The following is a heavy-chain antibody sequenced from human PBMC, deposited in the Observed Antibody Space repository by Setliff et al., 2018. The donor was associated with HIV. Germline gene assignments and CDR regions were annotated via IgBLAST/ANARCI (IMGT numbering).Heavy chain of an antibody. D-gene: IGHD3-16*01. Sequence: ASVKVSCKTSGFIFADYAIHWVRQAPGQRLEWMAWINAYNGDTKYSQRFKDRISVTRDTHMRTVYMELRSLRSEDTSVYYCARDRTFVMGTPPFDPWGQGTLVTVSS. CDR3: ARDRTFVMGTPPFDP. J-gene: IGHJ5*02. CDR1: GFIFADYA. V-gene: IGHV1-3*01. CDR2: INAYNGDT.